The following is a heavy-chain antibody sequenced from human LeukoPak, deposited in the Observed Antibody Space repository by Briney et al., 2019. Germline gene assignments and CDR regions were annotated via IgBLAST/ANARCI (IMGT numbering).Heavy chain of an antibody. CDR2: ISAYSGNT. J-gene: IGHJ3*02. Sequence: ASVKVSCKASGYTFTSYGISWVRQAPGQGLEWMGWISAYSGNTNYAQKFQGRVTMTRDTSTSTVYMELSSLRSEDTAVYYCARLPYYYDSSGYQGAFDIWGQGTMVTVSS. CDR3: ARLPYYYDSSGYQGAFDI. D-gene: IGHD3-22*01. V-gene: IGHV1-18*01. CDR1: GYTFTSYG.